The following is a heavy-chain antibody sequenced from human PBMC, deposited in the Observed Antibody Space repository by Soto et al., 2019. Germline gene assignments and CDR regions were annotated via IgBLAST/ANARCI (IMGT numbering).Heavy chain of an antibody. Sequence: QVQLQESGPGLVKPSQTLSLTCTVSGGSISSGGYYWSWIRQHPGKGLEWIGYIYYSGSTYYNPSFKSRVTISVDTSKNLFSQKLSSVTAADTAVYYCARGVTMVRGVIHTPYFDYWGQGTLVTVSS. CDR1: GGSISSGGYY. CDR2: IYYSGST. CDR3: ARGVTMVRGVIHTPYFDY. J-gene: IGHJ4*02. D-gene: IGHD3-10*01. V-gene: IGHV4-31*03.